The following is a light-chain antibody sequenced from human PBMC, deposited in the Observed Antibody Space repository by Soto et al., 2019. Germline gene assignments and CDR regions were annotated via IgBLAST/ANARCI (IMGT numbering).Light chain of an antibody. J-gene: IGLJ2*01. CDR3: CSYAGSSTHVV. Sequence: QSALTQPASVSGSPGQSITISCTGTSSDVGNYNLVSWYQQHPGKAPKLMIYEVSKRPSGVSNRFSGSKSGNTASLTISGLQAEDAADYYCCSYAGSSTHVVFGGGTKLTVL. CDR1: SSDVGNYNL. CDR2: EVS. V-gene: IGLV2-23*02.